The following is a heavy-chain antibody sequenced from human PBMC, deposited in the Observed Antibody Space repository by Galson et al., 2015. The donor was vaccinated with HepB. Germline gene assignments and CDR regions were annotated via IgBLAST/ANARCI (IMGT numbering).Heavy chain of an antibody. V-gene: IGHV1-69*08. Sequence: SVKVSCKASGGTFNSYSINWVRQAPGQGLEWMGRIIPLFGTPNYAQRFQGRVTFTADKSTTTAYMELRSLRSEDTAVYYCGTHKAFGPIYYGTDVWGQGTTVTISS. CDR3: GTHKAFGPIYYGTDV. D-gene: IGHD3-10*01. CDR2: IIPLFGTP. J-gene: IGHJ6*02. CDR1: GGTFNSYS.